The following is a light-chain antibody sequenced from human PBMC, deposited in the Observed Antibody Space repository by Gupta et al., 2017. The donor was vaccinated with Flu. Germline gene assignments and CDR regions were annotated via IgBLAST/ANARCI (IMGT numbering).Light chain of an antibody. V-gene: IGKV3-20*01. CDR2: GAS. Sequence: GTLSLSPGERATLSCRASHGVRHNYLTWYQQKPGQAPRLLIYGASSWATGIPDRFSGSGSGTDFTRTISRLEPEDFAVYFCQQYGISMYTFGEGTKMEIK. CDR1: HGVRHNY. CDR3: QQYGISMYT. J-gene: IGKJ2*01.